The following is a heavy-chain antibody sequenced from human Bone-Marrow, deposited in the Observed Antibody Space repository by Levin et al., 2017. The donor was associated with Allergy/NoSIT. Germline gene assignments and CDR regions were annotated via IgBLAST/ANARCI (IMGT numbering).Heavy chain of an antibody. Sequence: PGGSLRLSCAASGFTFDDYAMHWVRQAPGKGLEWVSLISWDGGSTYYADSVKGRFTISRDNSKNSLYLQMNSLRAEDTALYYCAKIYYYDSSGYQYKDDAFDIWGQGTMVTVSS. CDR1: GFTFDDYA. CDR3: AKIYYYDSSGYQYKDDAFDI. D-gene: IGHD3-22*01. V-gene: IGHV3-43D*03. CDR2: ISWDGGST. J-gene: IGHJ3*02.